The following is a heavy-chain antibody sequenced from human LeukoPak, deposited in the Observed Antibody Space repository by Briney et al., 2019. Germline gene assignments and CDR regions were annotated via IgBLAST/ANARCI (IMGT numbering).Heavy chain of an antibody. J-gene: IGHJ3*02. CDR2: ISYDGSNK. D-gene: IGHD2-8*01. CDR3: ARDLRMFATSDVFDI. V-gene: IGHV3-30*04. CDR1: GFTFSDYA. Sequence: GGSLRLSCAASGFTFSDYAMYWVRQAPGKGLEWVAVISYDGSNKYYSDSVKGRFTISRDKFQNTLFLQMNSLRAEDTALFYCARDLRMFATSDVFDIWGQGTMVIVSS.